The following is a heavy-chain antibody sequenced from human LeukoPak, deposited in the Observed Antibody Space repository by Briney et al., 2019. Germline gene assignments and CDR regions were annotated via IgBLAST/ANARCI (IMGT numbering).Heavy chain of an antibody. CDR3: ARGREKLERLGY. J-gene: IGHJ4*02. CDR1: GGTFSSYA. Sequence: SVKVSCKASGGTFSSYAISWVRQAPGQGLEWMGGIIPIFGTANYAQKFQGRVTITTDESTSTAYMELSSLRSEDTAVYYCARGREKLERLGYWGQGTLVTVSS. V-gene: IGHV1-69*05. CDR2: IIPIFGTA. D-gene: IGHD1-1*01.